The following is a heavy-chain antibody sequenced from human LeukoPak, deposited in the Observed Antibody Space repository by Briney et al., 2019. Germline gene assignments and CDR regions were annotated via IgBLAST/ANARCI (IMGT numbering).Heavy chain of an antibody. J-gene: IGHJ5*02. V-gene: IGHV4-38-2*02. D-gene: IGHD6-13*01. CDR3: ARGIAAAGIWFDP. CDR2: IYHSGST. Sequence: SETLSLTCKVYGYSISSGHYWAWIRQSPGKGLEWIGSIYHSGSTYYNLFLKSRVAISVDTSKNQFSLKLSSVTAADTAVYYCARGIAAAGIWFDPWGQGTLVTVSS. CDR1: GYSISSGHY.